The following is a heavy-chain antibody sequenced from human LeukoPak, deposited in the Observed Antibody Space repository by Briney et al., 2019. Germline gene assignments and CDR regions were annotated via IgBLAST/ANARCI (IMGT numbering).Heavy chain of an antibody. V-gene: IGHV4-34*01. CDR1: GGSFTDYC. CDR3: ARGRIAKIVVVHSFSYGMDV. Sequence: SDSPSLTCTVFGGSFTDYCWTWIRHSPGNGLELIGEINDYTGDSKHTPSLNSRVSISLEKSKNQLSLELRSVTAADTAVYYCARGRIAKIVVVHSFSYGMDVWGQGTTVTVSS. CDR2: INDYTGDS. J-gene: IGHJ6*02. D-gene: IGHD3-22*01.